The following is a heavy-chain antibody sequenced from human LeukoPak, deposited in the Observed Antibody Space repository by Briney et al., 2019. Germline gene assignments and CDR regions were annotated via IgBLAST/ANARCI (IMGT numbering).Heavy chain of an antibody. Sequence: PGGSLRLSCAASGFTVSSYGMHWVRQAPGKGLEWVAVRSYDGSNKYYADSVKGRFTISRDNSKNTLYLQMNSLRAEDTAVYYCAKPWYYYDSSGYYFDYWGQGTLVTVSS. D-gene: IGHD3-22*01. CDR3: AKPWYYYDSSGYYFDY. CDR2: RSYDGSNK. CDR1: GFTVSSYG. V-gene: IGHV3-30*18. J-gene: IGHJ4*02.